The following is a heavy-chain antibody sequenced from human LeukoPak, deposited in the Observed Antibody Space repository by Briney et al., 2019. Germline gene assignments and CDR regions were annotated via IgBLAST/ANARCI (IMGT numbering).Heavy chain of an antibody. D-gene: IGHD3-22*01. CDR2: INPNSGGT. CDR3: ARVWYDSSGYYLQDY. V-gene: IGHV1-2*02. J-gene: IGHJ4*02. Sequence: GASVKVSCKASGCTFTGYYMHWVRQAPGQGLEWMGWINPNSGGTNYAQKFQGRVTMTRDTSISTAYMELSRLRSDDTAVYYCARVWYDSSGYYLQDYWGQGTLVAVSS. CDR1: GCTFTGYY.